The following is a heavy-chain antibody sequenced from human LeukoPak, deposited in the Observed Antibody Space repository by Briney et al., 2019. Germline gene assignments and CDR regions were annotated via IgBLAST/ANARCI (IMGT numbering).Heavy chain of an antibody. CDR2: ISGSGGST. Sequence: GGSLRLSCAASGFTFSSYAMSWVRQAPGKGLEWVSAISGSGGSTYYADSVKGRFTISRDNSKNTLYLQMNSLRAEDTAVNYSARTPRGDSYDSSGAGDYSYYGMDVWGQGTTVTVSS. D-gene: IGHD3-22*01. V-gene: IGHV3-23*01. J-gene: IGHJ6*02. CDR1: GFTFSSYA. CDR3: ARTPRGDSYDSSGAGDYSYYGMDV.